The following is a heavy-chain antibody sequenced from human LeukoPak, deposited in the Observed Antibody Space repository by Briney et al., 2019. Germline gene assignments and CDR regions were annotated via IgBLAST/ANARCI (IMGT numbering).Heavy chain of an antibody. V-gene: IGHV3-21*01. CDR2: ITTSAFYM. D-gene: IGHD3-3*01. CDR1: GLTFSNYA. Sequence: GGSLRLSCAASGLTFSNYAMHWVRQAPGKGLEWVSSITTSAFYMFYADSVKGRFTISRDNAKNSLYLQMNNLRAEDTALYYCGRADFRGFLDIWGQGAMVTVSS. J-gene: IGHJ3*02. CDR3: GRADFRGFLDI.